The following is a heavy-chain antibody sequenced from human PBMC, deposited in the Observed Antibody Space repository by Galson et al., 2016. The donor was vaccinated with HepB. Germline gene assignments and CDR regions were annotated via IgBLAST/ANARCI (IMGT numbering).Heavy chain of an antibody. Sequence: SVKVSCKASRYSFTGHYIHWVRQAPGQGPEWMGWVNPRSGDPHYAETFQGRVTLTRDTSISTAYMELSRLRSDDTAVYYCARLGDPNFNPQAATFATHYFDYWGQGTLVTVSS. D-gene: IGHD3-10*01. V-gene: IGHV1-2*02. CDR2: VNPRSGDP. J-gene: IGHJ4*02. CDR1: RYSFTGHY. CDR3: ARLGDPNFNPQAATFATHYFDY.